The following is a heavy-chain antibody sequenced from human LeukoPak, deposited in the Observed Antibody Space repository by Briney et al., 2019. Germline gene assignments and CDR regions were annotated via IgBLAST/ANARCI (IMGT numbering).Heavy chain of an antibody. CDR1: GGSISSGSYY. V-gene: IGHV4-61*02. D-gene: IGHD6-13*01. Sequence: SQTLSLTCTVSGGSISSGSYYWSWIRQPAGTGLEWIGRIYTSGSTNYNPSLKSRVTISVDTSKNQFSLKLSSVTAADTAVYYCAREGYSSCFDPWGQGTLVTVSS. CDR3: AREGYSSCFDP. CDR2: IYTSGST. J-gene: IGHJ5*02.